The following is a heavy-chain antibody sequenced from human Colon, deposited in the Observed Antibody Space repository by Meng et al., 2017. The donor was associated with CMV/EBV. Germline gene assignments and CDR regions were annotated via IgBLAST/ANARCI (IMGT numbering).Heavy chain of an antibody. J-gene: IGHJ4*02. V-gene: IGHV4-39*02. CDR1: GGAVSSSSSC. Sequence: VSGGAVSSSSSCCAWVRQPPGRGLQWIGSLYYGGSAYYNPSLKSRATISVDTSKSLFYLHLRSVTATDTAIYYCAATFTPSAPFDYWGRGTLVTVSS. CDR2: LYYGGSA. CDR3: AATFTPSAPFDY.